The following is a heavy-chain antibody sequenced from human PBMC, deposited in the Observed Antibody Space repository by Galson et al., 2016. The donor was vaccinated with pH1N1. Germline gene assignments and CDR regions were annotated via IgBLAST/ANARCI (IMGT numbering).Heavy chain of an antibody. CDR1: GFTLSCCA. J-gene: IGHJ4*02. D-gene: IGHD4-11*01. V-gene: IGHV3-30*04. Sequence: SLRLSCAASGFTLSCCAMHWVRQAPGKGLECVALISKDGNNVYYADSVRGRFTISRDCSNNTLYLQMNSLRTEDTAIYYCARSRDFSFDYWGQGALVTVAS. CDR3: ARSRDFSFDY. CDR2: ISKDGNNV.